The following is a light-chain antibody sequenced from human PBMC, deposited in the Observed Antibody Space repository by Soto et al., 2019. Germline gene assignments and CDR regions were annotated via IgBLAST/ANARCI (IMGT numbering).Light chain of an antibody. CDR2: GVS. CDR1: QSVSSNY. J-gene: IGKJ5*01. Sequence: EIVLTQSPGTLSLSHVERATLSCRASQSVSSNYLAWYQQKPGQAPRLLVSGVSTRATGIPDRFGGSGSGTDFTLTISSLDPEDFAVYYCQQRSNWPITFGQGTRLEIK. CDR3: QQRSNWPIT. V-gene: IGKV3D-20*02.